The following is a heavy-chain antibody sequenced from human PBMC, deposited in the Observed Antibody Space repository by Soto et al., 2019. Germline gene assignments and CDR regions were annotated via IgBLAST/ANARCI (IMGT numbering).Heavy chain of an antibody. CDR1: GFTFSSYA. CDR2: ISGSGGST. V-gene: IGHV3-23*01. J-gene: IGHJ6*03. D-gene: IGHD2-2*01. Sequence: GGSLRLSCAASGFTFSSYAMSWVRQAPGKGLEWVSAISGSGGSTYYADSVKGRFTISRDNSKNTLYLQMNSLRAEDTAVYYCATRTRFVVVPAAMRGPSYYYMDVWGKGTTVTVSS. CDR3: ATRTRFVVVPAAMRGPSYYYMDV.